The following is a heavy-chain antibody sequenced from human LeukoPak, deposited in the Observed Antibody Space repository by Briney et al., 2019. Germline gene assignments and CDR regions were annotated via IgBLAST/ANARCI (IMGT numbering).Heavy chain of an antibody. CDR3: ATAPASVDSS. CDR2: INPDGTKT. D-gene: IGHD3-3*01. CDR1: GFTFTRFW. Sequence: GGSLRLSCAASGFTFTRFWLTWVRQSPGRGLEWVANINPDGTKTTYVDSVEGRFAISRDNAKNSVFLLMTSLRAEDTAMYYCATAPASVDSSWGQGTLVAVSS. J-gene: IGHJ5*02. V-gene: IGHV3-7*01.